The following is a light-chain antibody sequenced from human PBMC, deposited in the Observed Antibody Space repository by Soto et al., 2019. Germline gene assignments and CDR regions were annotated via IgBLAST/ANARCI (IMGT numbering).Light chain of an antibody. CDR2: TNT. CDR3: QAYDRSLSRYV. V-gene: IGLV1-40*01. Sequence: QSVLTQPPSVSGAPGQRVTISCTGGSSNFGAGYDVHWYQQLPGTAPKLLIHTNTNRPSGVPDRFSGSKSDTSASLAITGLQAEDEADSYCQAYDRSLSRYVFGSGTKVTVL. CDR1: SSNFGAGYD. J-gene: IGLJ1*01.